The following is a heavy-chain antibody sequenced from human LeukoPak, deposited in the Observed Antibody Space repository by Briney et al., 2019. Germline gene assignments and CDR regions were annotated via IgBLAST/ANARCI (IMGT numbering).Heavy chain of an antibody. J-gene: IGHJ4*02. CDR2: IIPILGIA. CDR3: APYCSSTSCFNY. V-gene: IGHV1-69*02. D-gene: IGHD2-2*01. CDR1: GGTFSSYT. Sequence: SVRVSCKASGGTFSSYTISWVRQAPGQGLEWMGRIIPILGIANYAQKFQGRVTITADKSTSTAYMVLSSLRSEDTAVYYCAPYCSSTSCFNYWGQGTLVTVSS.